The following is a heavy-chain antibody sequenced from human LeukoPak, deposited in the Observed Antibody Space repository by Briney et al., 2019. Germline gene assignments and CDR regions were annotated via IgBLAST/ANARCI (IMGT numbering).Heavy chain of an antibody. Sequence: KTSETLSLTCTVSSDSINTAAYYSTWIRQHPGKGLEWIGNIYYNGNTFDNPSLKSRVTMSVDTSKNQFSLNLSSVTAADTAVYYCARDSGGATGKFDYWGQGTLVTVSS. D-gene: IGHD1-26*01. J-gene: IGHJ4*02. CDR2: IYYNGNT. CDR1: SDSINTAAYY. CDR3: ARDSGGATGKFDY. V-gene: IGHV4-31*03.